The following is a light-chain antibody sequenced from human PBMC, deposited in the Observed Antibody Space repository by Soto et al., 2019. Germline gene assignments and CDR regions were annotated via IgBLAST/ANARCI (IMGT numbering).Light chain of an antibody. CDR1: TSDVGAYNY. Sequence: QSVLTQPASVSGSPGQSITISCTGATSDVGAYNYVSWYQQHPGKAPQLMIYDVTDRPSGVSNRFSGSKSGNTASLTISGLQADEEADYFCSSYTSSSTLVFGGGTQLTVL. CDR3: SSYTSSSTLV. CDR2: DVT. J-gene: IGLJ3*02. V-gene: IGLV2-14*03.